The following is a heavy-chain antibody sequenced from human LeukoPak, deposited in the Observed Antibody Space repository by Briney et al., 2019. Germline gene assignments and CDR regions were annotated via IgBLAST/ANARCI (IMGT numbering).Heavy chain of an antibody. CDR3: ARLSEYRSSSSIDY. CDR2: IYYSGST. J-gene: IGHJ4*02. V-gene: IGHV4-59*08. D-gene: IGHD6-6*01. CDR1: GGSISSYY. Sequence: PSETLSLTCTVSGGSISSYYWSWIRQPPGKGLEWIGYIYYSGSTNYNPSLKSRVTISVDTSKNQFSLKLSSVTAADAAVYYCARLSEYRSSSSIDYWGQGTLVTVSS.